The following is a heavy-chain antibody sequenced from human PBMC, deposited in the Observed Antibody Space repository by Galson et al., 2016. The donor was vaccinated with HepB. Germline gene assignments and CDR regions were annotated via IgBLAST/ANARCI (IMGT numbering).Heavy chain of an antibody. D-gene: IGHD3-3*01. CDR2: ISDDGGKT. CDR1: GSSIRKYW. J-gene: IGHJ4*02. Sequence: SLRLSCAASGSSIRKYWMQWVRLVPGKGLEWVASISDDGGKTYHVDSVKGRFTISRDTAKNSPYLQMNSLRAEDTAVYFCARVITFYDLMDCWGQGAVVTVSS. CDR3: ARVITFYDLMDC. V-gene: IGHV3-7*03.